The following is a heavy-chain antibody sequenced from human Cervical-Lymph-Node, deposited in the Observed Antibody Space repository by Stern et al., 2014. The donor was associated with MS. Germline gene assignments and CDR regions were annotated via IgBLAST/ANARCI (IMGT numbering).Heavy chain of an antibody. CDR3: ATDRGVK. D-gene: IGHD3-10*01. CDR1: GHPLSELA. CDR2: FDPEDGET. J-gene: IGHJ4*02. V-gene: IGHV1-24*01. Sequence: QMQLVQSGAEVKKPGASVTVSCNVSGHPLSELAIHWLRQLPTSGLEWLGQFDPEDGETVYAKRLQGRLTMTEDTNTGTAYMTLTALTSDDTAVYYCATDRGVKWGLGTLVAVSS.